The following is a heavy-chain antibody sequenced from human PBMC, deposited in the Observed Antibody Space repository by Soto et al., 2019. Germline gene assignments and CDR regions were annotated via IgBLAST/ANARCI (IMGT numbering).Heavy chain of an antibody. Sequence: QLVQSGAEVKKPGSSVKVSCKASGGTFSSFGFNWVRQAPGQGLEWMGGIIPLFGTANYAEKFQGRVTISADEGTSTASMELIGLRSEDTAIYYCARDRSMDGYNSRSFDYWGQGTLVTVS. CDR2: IIPLFGTA. D-gene: IGHD5-12*01. CDR3: ARDRSMDGYNSRSFDY. CDR1: GGTFSSFG. J-gene: IGHJ4*02. V-gene: IGHV1-69*13.